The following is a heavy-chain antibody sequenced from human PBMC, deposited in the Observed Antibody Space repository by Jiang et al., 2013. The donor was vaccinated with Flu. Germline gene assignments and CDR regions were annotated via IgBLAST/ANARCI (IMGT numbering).Heavy chain of an antibody. CDR2: INHTGST. CDR1: GGSFSGYY. D-gene: IGHD3-16*01. CDR3: AREASVWGSTPEHIDY. J-gene: IGHJ4*02. V-gene: IGHV4-34*01. Sequence: LLKPSETLSLTCAVYGGSFSGYYWSWIRQPPGKGLEWIGEINHTGSTNYNPSLKSRVTISVDTSKNQFSLKLSSVTAADTAMYYCAREASVWGSTPEHIDYWGQGTLVTVSS.